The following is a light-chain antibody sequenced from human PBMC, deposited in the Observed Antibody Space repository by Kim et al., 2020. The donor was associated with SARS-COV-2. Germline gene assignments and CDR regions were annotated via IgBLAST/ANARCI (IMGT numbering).Light chain of an antibody. V-gene: IGKV3-11*01. J-gene: IGKJ4*01. Sequence: EIVLTQSPATLSLSPGERATLSCRASQNVYNYLAWYQQKPGQAPRLLIYDTSNRATGIPARFSGSGSGTHFTLTISSLEPEDSAVYYCQQRSDWLTFGGGTKVEIK. CDR3: QQRSDWLT. CDR2: DTS. CDR1: QNVYNY.